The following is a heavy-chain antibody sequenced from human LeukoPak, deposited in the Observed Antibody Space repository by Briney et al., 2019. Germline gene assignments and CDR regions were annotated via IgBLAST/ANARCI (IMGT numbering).Heavy chain of an antibody. J-gene: IGHJ4*02. D-gene: IGHD6-19*01. Sequence: GGSLRLSCAASGFTFSSYEMNWVRQAPGKGLEWVSYISSSGSTIYYADSVKGRFTISRDNAKNSLYLQMNSLRAEDTAVYYCVRNPSVAGTGFDYWGQGTLVTVSS. CDR1: GFTFSSYE. CDR2: ISSSGSTI. CDR3: VRNPSVAGTGFDY. V-gene: IGHV3-48*03.